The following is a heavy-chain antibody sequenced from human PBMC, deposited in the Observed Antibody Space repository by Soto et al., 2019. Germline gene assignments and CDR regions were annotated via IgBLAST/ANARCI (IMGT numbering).Heavy chain of an antibody. V-gene: IGHV4-39*01. CDR2: IYYSGST. D-gene: IGHD3-10*01. CDR1: GGSISSSSYY. CDR3: ATLDLMVRGVIIYYYYGMDV. Sequence: SETLSLTCTVSGGSISSSSYYWGWIRQPPGKGLEWIGSIYYSGSTYYNPSLKSRVTISVDTSKNQFSLKLSSVTAADTAVYYCATLDLMVRGVIIYYYYGMDVWGQGTTVT. J-gene: IGHJ6*02.